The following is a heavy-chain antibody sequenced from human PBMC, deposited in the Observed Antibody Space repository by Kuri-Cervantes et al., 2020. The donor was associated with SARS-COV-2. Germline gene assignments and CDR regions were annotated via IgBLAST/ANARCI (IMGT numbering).Heavy chain of an antibody. J-gene: IGHJ4*02. CDR3: AKPLGYSGYDPPDY. Sequence: GESLKISCAASGFTFSNAWMSWVRQAPGKGLEWVSSISGSGGATYYADSAKGRFTISRDNSKNTLSLQMNSLRAEDTAVYYCAKPLGYSGYDPPDYWGQGTLVTVSS. CDR2: ISGSGGAT. V-gene: IGHV3-23*01. D-gene: IGHD5-12*01. CDR1: GFTFSNAW.